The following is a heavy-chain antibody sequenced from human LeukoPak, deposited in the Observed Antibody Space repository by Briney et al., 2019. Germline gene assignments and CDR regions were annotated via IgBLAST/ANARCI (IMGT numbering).Heavy chain of an antibody. CDR1: GGSISSSSYY. CDR2: IYYGGST. CDR3: AGTYYYDSSGYYHDY. J-gene: IGHJ4*02. D-gene: IGHD3-22*01. V-gene: IGHV4-39*01. Sequence: SETLSLTCTVSGGSISSSSYYWGWIRQPPGKGLEWIGSIYYGGSTYYNPSLKSRVTISVDTSKNQFSLKLSSVTAADTAVYYCAGTYYYDSSGYYHDYWGQGTLVTVSS.